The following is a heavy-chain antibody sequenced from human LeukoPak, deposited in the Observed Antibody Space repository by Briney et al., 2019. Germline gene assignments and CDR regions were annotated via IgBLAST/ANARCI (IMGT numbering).Heavy chain of an antibody. CDR1: GGSISSYY. CDR2: VYYSGST. J-gene: IGHJ3*02. D-gene: IGHD3-10*01. CDR3: ARHRVRDGPTWDAFDI. V-gene: IGHV4-39*01. Sequence: SETLSLTCTVSGGSISSYYWGWIRQAPGKGLEWIATVYYSGSTYYNPSLKSRVTISVDTSKNQFSLKLRSVTAADTAVYYCARHRVRDGPTWDAFDIWGQGTMVTVSS.